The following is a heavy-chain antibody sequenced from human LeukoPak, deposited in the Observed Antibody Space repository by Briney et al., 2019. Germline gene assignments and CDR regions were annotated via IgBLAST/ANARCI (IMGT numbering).Heavy chain of an antibody. CDR1: GFIFSSYG. Sequence: GGSLRLSCEASGFIFSSYGMHWVRQAPGEGLEWVAVISDDGSNKYYADSVKGRFTISRDNSKNTLYLQMNSLRPEDTAIYYCARVDDLDAFDIWGQGTMVTVSS. V-gene: IGHV3-30*19. D-gene: IGHD2-2*03. CDR2: ISDDGSNK. CDR3: ARVDDLDAFDI. J-gene: IGHJ3*02.